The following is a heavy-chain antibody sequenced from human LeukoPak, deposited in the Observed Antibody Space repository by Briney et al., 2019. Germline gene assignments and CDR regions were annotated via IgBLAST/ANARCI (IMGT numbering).Heavy chain of an antibody. CDR1: GFAFHNYA. CDR3: AKDTGGNGAYFYAMDV. V-gene: IGHV3-9*01. Sequence: PGGSLRLSCVGSGFAFHNYAMHWVRRPPGKGLAWVSAINWNSDTKAYADSVKGRFTISRDRARNSLYLQMDSLRPEDTALYYCAKDTGGNGAYFYAMDVWGQGTSVTVSS. J-gene: IGHJ6*02. D-gene: IGHD4-23*01. CDR2: INWNSDTK.